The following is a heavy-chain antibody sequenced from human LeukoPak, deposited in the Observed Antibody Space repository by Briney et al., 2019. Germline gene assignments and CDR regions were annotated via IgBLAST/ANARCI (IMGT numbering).Heavy chain of an antibody. CDR3: AQMAPYSPAYSQQ. CDR1: GGSITSYF. Sequence: PSETLSLTCTVSGGSITSYFWTWIRQPPGKGLEWIGYIYGNSGTTNYNPSLKSRVSISVDTSKTHFSLRLSSLTTADTAVYYCAQMAPYSPAYSQQCGQGTLVTVSS. D-gene: IGHD2-15*01. CDR2: IYGNSGTT. V-gene: IGHV4-59*01. J-gene: IGHJ1*01.